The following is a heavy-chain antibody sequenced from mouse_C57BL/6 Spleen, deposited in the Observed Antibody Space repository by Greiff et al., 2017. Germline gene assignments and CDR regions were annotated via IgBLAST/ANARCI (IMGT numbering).Heavy chain of an antibody. CDR1: GYTFTSYW. J-gene: IGHJ4*01. Sequence: VKLQQPGAELVKPGASVKVSCKASGYTFTSYWMHWVKQRPGQGLEWIGRIHPSDSDTNYNQKFKGKATLTVDKSSSTAYMQLSSLTSEDSAVYYCASITTVVPYAMDYWGQGTSVTVSS. D-gene: IGHD1-1*01. CDR2: IHPSDSDT. V-gene: IGHV1-74*01. CDR3: ASITTVVPYAMDY.